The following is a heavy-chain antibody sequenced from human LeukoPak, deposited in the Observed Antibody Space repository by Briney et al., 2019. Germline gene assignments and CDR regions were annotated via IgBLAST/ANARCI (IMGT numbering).Heavy chain of an antibody. CDR3: AKGPPGITMIVVVIAYFDY. D-gene: IGHD3-22*01. CDR2: ISGSGGST. V-gene: IGHV3-23*01. Sequence: GGSLRLSCAASGFTFSSYAMSWVRQAPGKGLEWVSAISGSGGSTYYADSVKGRFTISRDNSKNTLYLQMNSLRAEDTAVYYCAKGPPGITMIVVVIAYFDYWGQGTLVTVSS. CDR1: GFTFSSYA. J-gene: IGHJ4*02.